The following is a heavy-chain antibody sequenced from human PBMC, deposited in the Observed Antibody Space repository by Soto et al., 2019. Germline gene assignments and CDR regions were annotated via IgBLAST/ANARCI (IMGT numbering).Heavy chain of an antibody. CDR1: GYSFSTYW. CDR3: ARLGKKEGSSWSFLDY. V-gene: IGHV5-51*03. Sequence: EVQLVPSGAEVKKPGESLKISCKGLGYSFSTYWIAWVRQMPGKGLEWMGIIYPGDSDTRYSPSFQGQVTISADKSISSAYLQWSSLKASDTAMYYCARLGKKEGSSWSFLDYWGQGTLVTVSS. CDR2: IYPGDSDT. D-gene: IGHD6-13*01. J-gene: IGHJ4*02.